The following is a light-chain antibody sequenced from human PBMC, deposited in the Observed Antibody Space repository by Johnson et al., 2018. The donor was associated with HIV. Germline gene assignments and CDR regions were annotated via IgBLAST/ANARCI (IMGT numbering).Light chain of an antibody. Sequence: QSVLTQPPSVSAAPGQKVTISCSGSSSNIGNNYVSWYQQLPGTAPKLLIYDNNKRPSGIPDRFSGSKSGTSATLGITGLQTGDEADYYCGTLDSSLSAYAFGTGTKVTVL. CDR2: DNN. CDR1: SSNIGNNY. J-gene: IGLJ1*01. CDR3: GTLDSSLSAYA. V-gene: IGLV1-51*01.